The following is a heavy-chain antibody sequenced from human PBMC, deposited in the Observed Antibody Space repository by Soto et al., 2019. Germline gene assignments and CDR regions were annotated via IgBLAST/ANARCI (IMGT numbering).Heavy chain of an antibody. V-gene: IGHV3-23*01. D-gene: IGHD1-1*01. J-gene: IGHJ5*02. CDR2: ISGSGGST. Sequence: XSLRLFCAPSGLSFTRCPMCWVHQAPGKGLEWVSAISGSGGSTYYADSVKGRFTISRDNSKNTLYLQMKSLRAEDTAVYYCAKDVQGHWFDPWGQGTLVTVSS. CDR1: GLSFTRCP. CDR3: AKDVQGHWFDP.